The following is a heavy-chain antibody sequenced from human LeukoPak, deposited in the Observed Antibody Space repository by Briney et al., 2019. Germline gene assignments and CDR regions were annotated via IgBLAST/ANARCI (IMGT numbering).Heavy chain of an antibody. CDR1: GDSISMHY. J-gene: IGHJ4*02. CDR2: IYYSGST. Sequence: SETLSLTCSVSGDSISMHYWGWIRQPPGKGLEWIGSIYYSGSTYYNPSLKSRVTISVDTSKNQFSLKLSSVTAADTAVCYCARHFPIIVVYSLRTFDYWGQGTLVTVSS. D-gene: IGHD2-15*01. CDR3: ARHFPIIVVYSLRTFDY. V-gene: IGHV4-39*07.